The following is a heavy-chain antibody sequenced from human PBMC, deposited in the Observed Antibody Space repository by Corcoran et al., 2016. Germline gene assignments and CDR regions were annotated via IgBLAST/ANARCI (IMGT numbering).Heavy chain of an antibody. J-gene: IGHJ4*02. CDR2: TKQDGSEK. CDR3: AGDRNWGEGH. Sequence: EVQLVESGGGLVQPGGSLRLSCAASGFTFTNYWMTWVRQAPGKGLEWVATTKQDGSEKYYVGSVKGRFTISRDNAKNLLYLQMNSLTAEGAALNFCAGDRNWGEGHWGQGTLVTVSS. D-gene: IGHD7-27*01. V-gene: IGHV3-7*01. CDR1: GFTFTNYW.